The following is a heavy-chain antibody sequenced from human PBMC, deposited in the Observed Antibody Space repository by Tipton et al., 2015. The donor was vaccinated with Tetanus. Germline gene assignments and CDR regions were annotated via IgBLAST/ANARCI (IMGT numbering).Heavy chain of an antibody. CDR3: AIFYYDTGGFYPLWDY. V-gene: IGHV4-39*02. J-gene: IGHJ4*02. Sequence: TLSLTCTVSGGSISTTSYLWGWVRQPPEKGLQWIATIYSNGTAYYNSSVKSRGSISIDTPKNLCSLKLSSVTAADTAVYYCAIFYYDTGGFYPLWDYWGQGTLVTVSS. CDR1: GGSISTTSYL. CDR2: IYSNGTA. D-gene: IGHD3-22*01.